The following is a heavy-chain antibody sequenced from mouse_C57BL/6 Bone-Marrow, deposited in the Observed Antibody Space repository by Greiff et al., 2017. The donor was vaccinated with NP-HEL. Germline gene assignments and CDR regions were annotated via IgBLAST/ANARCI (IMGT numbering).Heavy chain of an antibody. V-gene: IGHV1-82*01. CDR3: EKDTTMVEFDY. CDR1: GYAFSSSW. CDR2: IYPADGDT. J-gene: IGHJ2*01. Sequence: QVQLKESGPELVKPGASVKISCKASGYAFSSSWMNWVKQRPGKGLEWIGRIYPADGDTNYNGKFKGKATLTADKSSSTAYMQLSSLTSEDSAVYSCEKDTTMVEFDYWGKGTTLTVSS. D-gene: IGHD1-1*02.